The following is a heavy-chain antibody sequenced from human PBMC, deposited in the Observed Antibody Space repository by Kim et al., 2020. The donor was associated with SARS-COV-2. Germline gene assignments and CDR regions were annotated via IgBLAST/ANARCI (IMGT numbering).Heavy chain of an antibody. CDR3: ARDKRRGDILTVTYGMDV. V-gene: IGHV3-74*01. D-gene: IGHD3-9*01. J-gene: IGHJ6*02. CDR1: GFTFSSYW. Sequence: GGSLRLSCAASGFTFSSYWMHWVRQAPGNGLVWVSRINSDGSSTSYADSVKGRFTISRDNAKNTLYLQMNSLRAEDTAVYYCARDKRRGDILTVTYGMDVWGQGTTVTVSS. CDR2: INSDGSST.